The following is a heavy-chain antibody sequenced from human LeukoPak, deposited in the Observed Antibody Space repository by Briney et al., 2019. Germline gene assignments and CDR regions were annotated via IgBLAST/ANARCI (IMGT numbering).Heavy chain of an antibody. J-gene: IGHJ3*02. CDR1: GGSISSGSYY. CDR2: IYHSGST. CDR3: ARADHDYSAFDI. Sequence: SETLSLTCTVSGGSISSGSYYWSWIRQPPGKGLEWIGYIYHSGSTYYNPSLKSRVTISADRSKTQFSLKLSSVTAADTAVYYCARADHDYSAFDIWGQGTILTVSS. D-gene: IGHD4-11*01. V-gene: IGHV4-30-2*01.